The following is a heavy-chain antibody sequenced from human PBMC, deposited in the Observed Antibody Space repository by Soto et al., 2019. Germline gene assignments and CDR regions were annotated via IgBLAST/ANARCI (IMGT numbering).Heavy chain of an antibody. CDR3: ARDVLLWFGEPISPYGMDV. J-gene: IGHJ6*02. D-gene: IGHD3-10*01. V-gene: IGHV4-31*03. CDR2: IYYSGST. CDR1: GGSIISGGYY. Sequence: ASETLCLTCTVAGGSIISGGYYWSWIRQHPGKGLEWIGYIYYSGSTYYNPSLKSRVTISVDTSKNQFSLKLSSVTAADTAVYYCARDVLLWFGEPISPYGMDVWGQGTTVTVSS.